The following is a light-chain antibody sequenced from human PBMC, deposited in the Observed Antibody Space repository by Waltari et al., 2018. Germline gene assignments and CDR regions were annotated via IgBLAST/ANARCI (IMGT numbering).Light chain of an antibody. CDR2: EGS. CDR1: RSDVGSYNL. CDR3: CSFAGSNTYV. J-gene: IGLJ1*01. Sequence: HSALTQPASVSGSPGQSITISCTGARSDVGSYNLVSWYQRHPGKAPELMIYEGSKRPPGVSNRCSGSKSGNTGSLTISGRQTEDEADYYCCSFAGSNTYVLGTGTKVSVL. V-gene: IGLV2-23*01.